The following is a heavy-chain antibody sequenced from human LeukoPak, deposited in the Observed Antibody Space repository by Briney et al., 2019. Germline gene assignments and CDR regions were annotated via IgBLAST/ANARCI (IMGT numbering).Heavy chain of an antibody. D-gene: IGHD4-17*01. J-gene: IGHJ4*02. CDR1: GFIFSNYG. V-gene: IGHV3-23*01. Sequence: PGGSLRLSCAASGFIFSNYGMSWVRQAPGKGLEWVSAISGSGDLTYYADSAKGRFTISRDNSKNTLYLQMNSLRAEDTAVYYCAKNGVPVRIWGQGTLVTVSS. CDR2: ISGSGDLT. CDR3: AKNGVPVRI.